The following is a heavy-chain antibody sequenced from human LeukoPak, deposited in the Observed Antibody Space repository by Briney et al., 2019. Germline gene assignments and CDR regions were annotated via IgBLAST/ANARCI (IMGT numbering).Heavy chain of an antibody. J-gene: IGHJ5*02. CDR1: GGSISSYY. CDR3: ARHTPSYGWFDR. CDR2: IYHSGST. Sequence: KPSETLSLTCTVSGGSISSYYWSWIRQPPGKGLEWIGYIYHSGSTNYNPSLKSRVTISVDTSKNQFSLKLSFVTAADTAVYYCARHTPSYGWFDRWGQGTLVTVSS. D-gene: IGHD1-26*01. V-gene: IGHV4-59*08.